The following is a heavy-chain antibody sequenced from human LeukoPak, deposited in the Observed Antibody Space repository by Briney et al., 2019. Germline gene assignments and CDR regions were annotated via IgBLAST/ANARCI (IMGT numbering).Heavy chain of an antibody. Sequence: ASVKVSCKASGYTFTGYYMHWVRQAPGQGLEWMGWINPNSGGTNYAQKLQGRVTMTTDTSTSTAYMELRSLRSDDTAVYYCAREIGPRQLHLWGSAFDYWGQGTLVTVSS. CDR2: INPNSGGT. D-gene: IGHD5-18*01. J-gene: IGHJ4*02. CDR1: GYTFTGYY. CDR3: AREIGPRQLHLWGSAFDY. V-gene: IGHV1-2*02.